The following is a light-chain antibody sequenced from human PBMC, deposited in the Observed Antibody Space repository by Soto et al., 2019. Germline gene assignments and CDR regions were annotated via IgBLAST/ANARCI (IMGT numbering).Light chain of an antibody. J-gene: IGLJ3*02. CDR1: SSDVGGYNY. CDR2: DVS. CDR3: CSYAGFYTWV. Sequence: QSALTQPRSVSGSPGQSVTISCTGTSSDVGGYNYVSWYQQHPGKAPKLMIYDVSKRPSGVPDRFSGSKSGNTASLTISGLQAEDEADYCCCSYAGFYTWVFGGGTKLTVL. V-gene: IGLV2-11*01.